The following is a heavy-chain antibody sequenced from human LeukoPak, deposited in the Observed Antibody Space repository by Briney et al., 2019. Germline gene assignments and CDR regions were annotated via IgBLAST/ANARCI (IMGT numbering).Heavy chain of an antibody. CDR2: IYNSDNS. D-gene: IGHD1-14*01. V-gene: IGHV4-38-2*02. Sequence: PSETLSLTCTISTSSISSNNYWGWIRQSPEKGLEWIGSIYNSDNSYYNPSLKSRVTVSADTSKNYFSLKLISVTAADTAVYFCARGSNNRAFDTWGQGTLVTVSS. J-gene: IGHJ3*02. CDR1: TSSISSNNY. CDR3: ARGSNNRAFDT.